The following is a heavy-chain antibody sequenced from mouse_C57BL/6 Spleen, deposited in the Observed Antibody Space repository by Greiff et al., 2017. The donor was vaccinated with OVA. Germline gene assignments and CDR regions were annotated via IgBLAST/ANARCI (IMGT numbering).Heavy chain of an antibody. V-gene: IGHV1-69*01. Sequence: QVQLKQPGAELVMPGASVKLSCKASGYTFTSYWMHWVKQRPGQGLEWIGEIDPSDSYTNYNQKFKGKSTLTVDKSSSTAYMQLSSLTSEDSAVYYCARWGWDGAWFAYWGQGTLVTVSA. CDR2: IDPSDSYT. D-gene: IGHD4-1*01. J-gene: IGHJ3*01. CDR3: ARWGWDGAWFAY. CDR1: GYTFTSYW.